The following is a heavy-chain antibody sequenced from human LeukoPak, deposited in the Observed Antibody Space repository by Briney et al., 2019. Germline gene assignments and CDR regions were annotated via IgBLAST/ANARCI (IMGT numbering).Heavy chain of an antibody. D-gene: IGHD6-6*01. CDR2: ISRSGNII. CDR3: ARVEYSTSSGVYYMDV. J-gene: IGHJ6*03. V-gene: IGHV3-11*04. CDR1: GFIFSDYY. Sequence: GGSLRLSCAASGFIFSDYYISWIRQAPGKGLEAVSYISRSGNIIYYADSVKGRFTISRDNAKNSLYLQMNSLRAEDTAVYYCARVEYSTSSGVYYMDVWGKGTTVTVSS.